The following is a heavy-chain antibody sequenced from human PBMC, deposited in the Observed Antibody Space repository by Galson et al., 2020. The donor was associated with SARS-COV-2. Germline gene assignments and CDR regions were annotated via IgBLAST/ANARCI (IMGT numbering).Heavy chain of an antibody. Sequence: QLGESLKISCAASGFTFSSYGMHWVRQAPGKGLEWVAVIWYDGSNKYYADSVKGRFTISRDNSKNTLYLQMNSLRAEDTAVYYCARDHPWGGSTSPGVGEWGQGTLVTVSS. CDR3: ARDHPWGGSTSPGVGE. CDR1: GFTFSSYG. CDR2: IWYDGSNK. V-gene: IGHV3-33*01. D-gene: IGHD2-2*01. J-gene: IGHJ4*02.